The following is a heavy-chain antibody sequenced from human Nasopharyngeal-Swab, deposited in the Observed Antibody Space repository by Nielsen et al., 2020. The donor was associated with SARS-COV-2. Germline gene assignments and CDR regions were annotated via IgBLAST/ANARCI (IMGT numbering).Heavy chain of an antibody. CDR3: ARDIGAMYSSSCIDY. V-gene: IGHV3-33*01. CDR1: GFTFSSYG. D-gene: IGHD6-13*01. J-gene: IGHJ4*02. CDR2: IWYDGSNK. Sequence: SLKISCAASGFTFSSYGMHWVRQAPGKGLEWVAVIWYDGSNKYYADSVKGRFTISRDNSKNTLYLQMNSLRAEDTAVYYCARDIGAMYSSSCIDYWGQGTLVTVSS.